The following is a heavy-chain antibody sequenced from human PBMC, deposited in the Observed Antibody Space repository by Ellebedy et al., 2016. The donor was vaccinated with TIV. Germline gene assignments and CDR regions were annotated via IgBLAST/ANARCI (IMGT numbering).Heavy chain of an antibody. J-gene: IGHJ5*02. Sequence: ASVKVSCKASGYTFTKYGISWVRQAPGQGLEWMGWISGYNGDTNYAQKLQGRVTMTIETSTNTVYMELRNLSFDDTAVYYCTRGFYEKFDPWGQGTPATVS. CDR1: GYTFTKYG. D-gene: IGHD5/OR15-5a*01. CDR2: ISGYNGDT. V-gene: IGHV1-18*04. CDR3: TRGFYEKFDP.